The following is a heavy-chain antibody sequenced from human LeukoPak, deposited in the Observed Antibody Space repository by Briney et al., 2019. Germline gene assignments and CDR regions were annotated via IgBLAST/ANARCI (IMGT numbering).Heavy chain of an antibody. CDR1: GFTFSSYA. CDR3: ARDTSLDY. J-gene: IGHJ4*02. D-gene: IGHD3-16*01. V-gene: IGHV3-30*04. Sequence: GGSLRLSCAASGFTFSSYAMHWVRQAPGKGLEWVAVISYDGSNKYYADSVKGRFTISGDNSKNTLYLQMNSLRAEDTAVYYCARDTSLDYWGQGTLVTVSS. CDR2: ISYDGSNK.